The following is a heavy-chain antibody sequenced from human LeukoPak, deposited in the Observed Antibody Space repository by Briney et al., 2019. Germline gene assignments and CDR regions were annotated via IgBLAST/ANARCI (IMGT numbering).Heavy chain of an antibody. Sequence: PSETLSLTRTVSGGSISSGDYYWSWIRQPPGKGLEWIGYIYYSGSTYYNPSLKSRVTISVDTSKNQFSLKLSSVTAADTAVYYCAREGITMVRGGGMDVWGQGTTVTVSS. CDR1: GGSISSGDYY. CDR3: AREGITMVRGGGMDV. V-gene: IGHV4-30-4*01. J-gene: IGHJ6*02. CDR2: IYYSGST. D-gene: IGHD3-10*01.